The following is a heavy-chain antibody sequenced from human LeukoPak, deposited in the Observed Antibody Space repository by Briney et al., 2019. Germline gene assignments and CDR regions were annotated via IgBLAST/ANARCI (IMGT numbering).Heavy chain of an antibody. D-gene: IGHD7-27*01. V-gene: IGHV3-64D*06. CDR1: GFTFSGHF. CDR3: LKDLTGTWSFDH. CDR2: ISVNGDKT. J-gene: IGHJ4*02. Sequence: GGSPRLSCSASGFTFSGHFMHWVRQAPGKGLEYVSSISVNGDKTLYAESVKGRFTISRGNSKNTLYLQLSSLRLEDTAIYYCLKDLTGTWSFDHWGQGTLLTVSS.